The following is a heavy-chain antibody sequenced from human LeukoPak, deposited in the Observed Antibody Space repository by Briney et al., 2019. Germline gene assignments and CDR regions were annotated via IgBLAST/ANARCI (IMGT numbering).Heavy chain of an antibody. J-gene: IGHJ6*02. CDR1: GYTFTSYG. CDR2: ISAYNGNT. CDR3: ASDRPRGFSGSDSAYYYGMDV. Sequence: ASVKVSCKASGYTFTSYGISWVRQAPGQGLEWMGWISAYNGNTNYAQKLQGRVTMTTDTSTSTAYMELRSLRSDDTAVYYCASDRPRGFSGSDSAYYYGMDVWGQGTTVTVSS. V-gene: IGHV1-18*01. D-gene: IGHD1-26*01.